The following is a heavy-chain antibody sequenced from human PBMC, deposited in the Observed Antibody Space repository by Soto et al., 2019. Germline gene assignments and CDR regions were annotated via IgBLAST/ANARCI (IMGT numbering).Heavy chain of an antibody. V-gene: IGHV4-30-4*01. CDR1: GFLISDNYF. D-gene: IGHD2-2*02. CDR3: AVVPAAIGYFRFFDP. CDR2: IYYSGST. J-gene: IGHJ5*02. Sequence: SETLSLTCTVSGFLISDNYFWGWIRQPPGKGLEWIGYIYYSGSTYYNPSLKSRVTISVDTSKNQFSLKLSSVTAADTAVYYCAVVPAAIGYFRFFDPWGQGTLVTVS.